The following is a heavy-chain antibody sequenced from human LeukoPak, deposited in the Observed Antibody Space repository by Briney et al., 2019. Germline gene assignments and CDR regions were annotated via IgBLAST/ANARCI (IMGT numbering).Heavy chain of an antibody. Sequence: GGSLRPSCAASGFTFSSYAMSWVRQAPGKGLEWVSSISRGSSYIYYADSVKGRFTISRDNAKNSLYLQMNSLRAEDTAVYYCARAGVPAATTTVDIWGQGTMVTVSS. D-gene: IGHD2-2*01. CDR3: ARAGVPAATTTVDI. V-gene: IGHV3-21*01. J-gene: IGHJ3*02. CDR2: ISRGSSYI. CDR1: GFTFSSYA.